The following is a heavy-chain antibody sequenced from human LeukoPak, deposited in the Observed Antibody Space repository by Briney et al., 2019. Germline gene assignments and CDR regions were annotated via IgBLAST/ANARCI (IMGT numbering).Heavy chain of an antibody. J-gene: IGHJ4*02. D-gene: IGHD1-1*01. CDR2: ISGSGGNT. V-gene: IGHV3-23*01. CDR1: GFTFSSYV. Sequence: PGGSLRLSCAASGFTFSSYVMTWVLQAPGKGLEWVSGISGSGGNTYYADYVKGRFTISRDNSKNSLFVQMNSLRAEDTAVYFCAKSRSGSANWALQIFDNWGQGTLVTVSS. CDR3: AKSRSGSANWALQIFDN.